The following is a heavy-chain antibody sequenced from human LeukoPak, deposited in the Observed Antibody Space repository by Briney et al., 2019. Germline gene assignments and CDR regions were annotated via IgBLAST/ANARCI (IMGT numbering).Heavy chain of an antibody. Sequence: PSETLSLTCTVSGGSISSYYWSWLRQPPGKGLEWIGEIDHSGSTNYNPSLKSRVTISVDTSKNQFSLKLSSVTAADTAVYYCARLGSNSTFDYWGQGTLVTVSS. V-gene: IGHV4-34*01. D-gene: IGHD4-11*01. J-gene: IGHJ4*02. CDR1: GGSISSYY. CDR2: IDHSGST. CDR3: ARLGSNSTFDY.